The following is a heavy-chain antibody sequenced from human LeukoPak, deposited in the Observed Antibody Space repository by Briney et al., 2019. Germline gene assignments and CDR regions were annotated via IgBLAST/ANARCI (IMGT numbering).Heavy chain of an antibody. V-gene: IGHV1-2*02. CDR1: GYTFTGYY. Sequence: GASVKVSCKASGYTFTGYYMHWVRQAPGQGLEWMGWINPNSGGTNYAQKFQGRVTMTRDTSISTAYMELSRLRSDDTAVYYCARHTTTYYYGSFGGVKRWFDPWGQGTLVTVSS. CDR3: ARHTTTYYYGSFGGVKRWFDP. CDR2: INPNSGGT. D-gene: IGHD3-10*01. J-gene: IGHJ5*02.